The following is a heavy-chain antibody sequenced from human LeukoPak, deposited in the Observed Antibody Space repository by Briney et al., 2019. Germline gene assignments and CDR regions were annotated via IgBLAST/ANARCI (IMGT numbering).Heavy chain of an antibody. CDR1: GYSISSGYY. D-gene: IGHD3-22*01. J-gene: IGHJ4*02. CDR2: IYHSGST. CDR3: ARIPDSSVYYYFDY. Sequence: SETLSLTCTVSGYSISSGYYWGWIRQPPGKGLEWIGSIYHSGSTYYNPSLKSRVTISVDTSNNQFSLKLSSVTAADTAVYYCARIPDSSVYYYFDYWGQGTLVTVSS. V-gene: IGHV4-38-2*02.